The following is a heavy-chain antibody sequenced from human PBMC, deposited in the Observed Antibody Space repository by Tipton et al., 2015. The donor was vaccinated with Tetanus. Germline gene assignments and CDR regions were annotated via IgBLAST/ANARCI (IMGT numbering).Heavy chain of an antibody. CDR2: IYSGGRT. Sequence: GSLRLSCAASGFTVSSNYMSWVRQAPGKGLEWVSIIYSGGRTYYADSVKGRFTISRDNSKNMLFLQMNSMRAEDTAVYYCARESIRLIGEVIFRYFDLWGRGTLVTVSS. CDR1: GFTVSSNY. J-gene: IGHJ2*01. V-gene: IGHV3-53*01. CDR3: ARESIRLIGEVIFRYFDL. D-gene: IGHD3-3*01.